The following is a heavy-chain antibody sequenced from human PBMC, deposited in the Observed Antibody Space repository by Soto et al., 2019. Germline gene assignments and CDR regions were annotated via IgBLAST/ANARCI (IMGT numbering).Heavy chain of an antibody. CDR3: ASGAISRMDV. CDR2: IYYSGST. J-gene: IGHJ6*02. D-gene: IGHD3-10*01. Sequence: SETLSLTCTVSGGSISSGGYYWSWIRQHPGKGLEWIGYIYYSGSTYYNPSLKSRVTISVDTSKNQFSLKLSSVTAADTAVYYCASGAISRMDVWGQGTTVTVSS. V-gene: IGHV4-31*03. CDR1: GGSISSGGYY.